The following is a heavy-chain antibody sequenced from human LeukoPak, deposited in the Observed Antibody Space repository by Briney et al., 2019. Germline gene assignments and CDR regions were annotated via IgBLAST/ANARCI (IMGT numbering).Heavy chain of an antibody. V-gene: IGHV3-43*02. D-gene: IGHD3-22*01. Sequence: GGSLRLSCAASGFTFDDYAMHWVRHAPGKGLEWVSLISGDGGSTYYADSVKGRFTISRDNSKNSLYLQMNSLRTEDTALYYCAKDRPYYYDSSGYYYYYYSMDVWGQGTTVTVSS. CDR2: ISGDGGST. CDR1: GFTFDDYA. CDR3: AKDRPYYYDSSGYYYYYYSMDV. J-gene: IGHJ6*02.